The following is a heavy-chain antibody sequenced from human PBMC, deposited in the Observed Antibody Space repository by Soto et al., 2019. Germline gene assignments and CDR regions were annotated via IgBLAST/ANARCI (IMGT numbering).Heavy chain of an antibody. D-gene: IGHD2-2*01. V-gene: IGHV3-23*01. CDR2: ISNSGST. Sequence: EVQLLESGGGLVQPGGSLRLSCAASGFTFRNCAMNWVRQAPGRGLEWVSTISNSGSTYYADAVKGRFTISRDISKNTLYLQMSSLRADDTDLYYCAKDREGYCSSTSCLYYFDSWGQGTQVTVSS. J-gene: IGHJ4*02. CDR1: GFTFRNCA. CDR3: AKDREGYCSSTSCLYYFDS.